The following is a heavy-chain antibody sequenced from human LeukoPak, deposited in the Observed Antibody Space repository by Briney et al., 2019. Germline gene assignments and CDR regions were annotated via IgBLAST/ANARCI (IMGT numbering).Heavy chain of an antibody. CDR1: GFTFSSYG. CDR3: ARAQGYCSGGSCYSGSPVDY. Sequence: GGSLRLSCAASGFTFSSYGMHWVRQAPGKGLEWVAVMWYDGSNKYYADSVKGRFTISRDNSKNTLYLQMNSLRAEDTAVYYCARAQGYCSGGSCYSGSPVDYWGQGTLVTVSS. CDR2: MWYDGSNK. V-gene: IGHV3-33*01. D-gene: IGHD2-15*01. J-gene: IGHJ4*02.